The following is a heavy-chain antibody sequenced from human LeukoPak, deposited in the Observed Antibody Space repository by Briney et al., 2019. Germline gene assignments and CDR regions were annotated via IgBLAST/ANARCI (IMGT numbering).Heavy chain of an antibody. J-gene: IGHJ4*02. CDR1: GGSISTYY. CDR2: MSTSGNT. V-gene: IGHV4-4*07. CDR3: ARVSKGWNYVDY. Sequence: SETLSLTCTISGGSISTYYWSWIRQPAGKGLEWIGRMSTSGNTNYNPSLKSRVTMSLDTSKNQFSLKLNSVTAADTAVYYCARVSKGWNYVDYWGQGTLVTVSS. D-gene: IGHD6-19*01.